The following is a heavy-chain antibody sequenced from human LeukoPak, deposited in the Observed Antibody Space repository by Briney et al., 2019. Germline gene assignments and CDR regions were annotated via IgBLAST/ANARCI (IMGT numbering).Heavy chain of an antibody. CDR3: TKYDTSVNFDY. Sequence: GESLRLSCVASGFTFTNAWMSWVRQAPGKGLEWVGHIKSKTDGGTTDYAAPVKGRFIISRDDSKHTLYLQMNSLKTDDTAVYYCTKYDTSVNFDYWGQGTLVTASS. D-gene: IGHD3-22*01. CDR2: IKSKTDGGTT. V-gene: IGHV3-15*01. CDR1: GFTFTNAW. J-gene: IGHJ4*02.